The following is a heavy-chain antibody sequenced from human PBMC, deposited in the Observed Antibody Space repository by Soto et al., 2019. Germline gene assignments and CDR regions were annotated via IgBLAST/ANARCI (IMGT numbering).Heavy chain of an antibody. J-gene: IGHJ4*02. Sequence: GGSLRLSCAASVFTFSSYAMTWVRQAPGKGLEYVSSITGSGAGTFYADSVKGRFTISRDNSKNMLYLQLSSLRAEDTAIYFCAKDPNGDYVGAFDSWGQGSLVTVSS. CDR3: AKDPNGDYVGAFDS. D-gene: IGHD4-17*01. CDR1: VFTFSSYA. CDR2: ITGSGAGT. V-gene: IGHV3-23*01.